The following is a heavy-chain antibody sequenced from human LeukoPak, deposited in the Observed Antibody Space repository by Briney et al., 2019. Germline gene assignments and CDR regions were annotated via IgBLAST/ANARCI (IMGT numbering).Heavy chain of an antibody. J-gene: IGHJ5*02. CDR1: GGSISGGGYS. CDR2: IYHSGST. Sequence: ASQTLSLTCAVSGGSISGGGYSWSWIRQPPGKGLEWIGYIYHSGSTYYKPSLKSRVTISVDRSKNQFSLKLSSVTAADTAVYYCARVVGGRVTWFDPWGQGTLVTVSS. D-gene: IGHD1-26*01. CDR3: ARVVGGRVTWFDP. V-gene: IGHV4-30-2*01.